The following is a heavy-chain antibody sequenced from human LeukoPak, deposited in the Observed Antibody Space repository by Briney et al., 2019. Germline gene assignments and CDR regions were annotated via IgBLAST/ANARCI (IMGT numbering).Heavy chain of an antibody. CDR3: PRVRRGFGELYPNWFDP. Sequence: SETLSLTCTVSGGSISSSSYYWGWIRQPPGKGLEWLGSIYYSGSTYYNPSLKSRVTISVDTSKNQFSLKLSSVTAADTAVYYCPRVRRGFGELYPNWFDPWGQGTLVTVSS. CDR1: GGSISSSSYY. D-gene: IGHD3-10*01. J-gene: IGHJ5*02. CDR2: IYYSGST. V-gene: IGHV4-39*07.